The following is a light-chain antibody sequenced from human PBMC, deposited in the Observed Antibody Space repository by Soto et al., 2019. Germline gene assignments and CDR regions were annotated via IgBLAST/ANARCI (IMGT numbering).Light chain of an antibody. CDR3: QQRSNWPPIT. J-gene: IGKJ3*01. CDR1: QSVSSS. CDR2: GAS. Sequence: EIVLTQSPATLSLSPGERATLSCRASQSVSSSLAWYQQKPGQAPRLLIYGASNGAAGIPARFSGTGSGTDFTLTISSLEPDDFAVYYCQQRSNWPPITFGPGTKVDLK. V-gene: IGKV3-11*01.